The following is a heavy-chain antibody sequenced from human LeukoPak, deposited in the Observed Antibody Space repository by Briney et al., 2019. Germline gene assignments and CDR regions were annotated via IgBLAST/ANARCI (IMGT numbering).Heavy chain of an antibody. D-gene: IGHD3-3*01. CDR1: GGSISSYY. J-gene: IGHJ4*02. CDR2: IYYSGST. Sequence: SETLSLTCTVSGGSISSYYWSWIRQPPGKGLEWIGYIYYSGSTNYNPSLKSRVTISADTSKNQFSLKLSSVTAADTAVYYCARYDFWSGYLDYWGQGTLVTVSS. CDR3: ARYDFWSGYLDY. V-gene: IGHV4-59*01.